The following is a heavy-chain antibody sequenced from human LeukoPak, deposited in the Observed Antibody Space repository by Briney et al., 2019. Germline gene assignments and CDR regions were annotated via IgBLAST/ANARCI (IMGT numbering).Heavy chain of an antibody. J-gene: IGHJ6*03. CDR2: ISYDGSNK. D-gene: IGHD5-18*01. V-gene: IGHV3-30*04. CDR3: AKDEVDRIQLWFKSHYYYYMDV. Sequence: PGRSLRLSCAASGFIFNNYAMHWVRQAPGKGLEWVAVISYDGSNKYYADSVKGRFTISRDNSKNTLYLQINSLRAEDTAVYYCAKDEVDRIQLWFKSHYYYYMDVWGKGTTVTVSS. CDR1: GFIFNNYA.